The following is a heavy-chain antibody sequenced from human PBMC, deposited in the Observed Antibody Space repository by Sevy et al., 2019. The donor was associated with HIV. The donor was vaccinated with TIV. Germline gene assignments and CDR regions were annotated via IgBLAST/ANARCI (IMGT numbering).Heavy chain of an antibody. D-gene: IGHD3-22*01. V-gene: IGHV3-21*01. CDR1: GFTFSYYD. CDR2: ISSAGSYI. J-gene: IGHJ5*01. Sequence: GGSLRLSCAASGFTFSYYDMNWVRQAPGKGLEWVSSISSAGSYIKYGDSVKGRFTISIDNAKNSLYLQMNSLRAEDTAVYFCARNLDYYDTSAFYSWGQGTPVTVSS. CDR3: ARNLDYYDTSAFYS.